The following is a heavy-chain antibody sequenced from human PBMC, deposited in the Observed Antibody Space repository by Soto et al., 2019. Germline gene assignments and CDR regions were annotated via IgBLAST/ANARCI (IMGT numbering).Heavy chain of an antibody. CDR3: AIYDILTGYYRTLDY. CDR1: GYTFTGYY. D-gene: IGHD3-9*01. CDR2: INPNSGGT. V-gene: IGHV1-2*04. J-gene: IGHJ4*02. Sequence: ASVKVSCKASGYTFTGYYMHWVRQAPGQGLEWMGWINPNSGGTNYAQKFQGWVTMTRDTSISTAYMELSRLRSDDTAVYYCAIYDILTGYYRTLDYWGQGTPVTVSS.